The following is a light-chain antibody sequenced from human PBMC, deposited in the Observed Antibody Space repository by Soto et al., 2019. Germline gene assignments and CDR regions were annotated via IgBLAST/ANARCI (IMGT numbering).Light chain of an antibody. CDR3: QQADSIPLT. V-gene: IGKV1D-12*01. CDR1: QGISSW. CDR2: AAS. Sequence: DIQMTQSPSSVSASVGDRVIITCRASQGISSWLAWYQQKPGEATKLLIYAASRLQSGVPSRFNGSGPGTDFSLTISSLQSEDFATYYCQQADSIPLTFGGGTKVEIK. J-gene: IGKJ4*01.